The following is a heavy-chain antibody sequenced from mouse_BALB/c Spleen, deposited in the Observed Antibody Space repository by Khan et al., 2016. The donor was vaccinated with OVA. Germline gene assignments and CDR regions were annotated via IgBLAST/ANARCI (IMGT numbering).Heavy chain of an antibody. CDR2: ISYSGST. CDR3: ARTARIKY. CDR1: GYSITSGYG. D-gene: IGHD1-2*01. Sequence: EVQLQESGPGLVKPSQSLSLTCTVTGYSITSGYGWNWIRQFPGNKLEWMGYISYSGSTKYNTSHKSQIPITRDTSKNQFFLQLNSVTNEDTATYYCARTARIKYWGQGTTLTVSS. V-gene: IGHV3-2*02. J-gene: IGHJ2*01.